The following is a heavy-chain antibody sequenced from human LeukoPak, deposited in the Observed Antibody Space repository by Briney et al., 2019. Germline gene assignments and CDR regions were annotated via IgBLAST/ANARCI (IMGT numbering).Heavy chain of an antibody. CDR1: GGSLSGYY. J-gene: IGHJ4*02. D-gene: IGHD6-19*01. Sequence: SETLSLTCALYGGSLSGYYWSWIRQPPGKGRGWIGEINHSGSTNYNPALKRRGSISVDTSKNQFSLKLSSVTAADTAVYYCARGVYTSGYFNYWGQGTLVPVS. CDR3: ARGVYTSGYFNY. CDR2: INHSGST. V-gene: IGHV4-34*01.